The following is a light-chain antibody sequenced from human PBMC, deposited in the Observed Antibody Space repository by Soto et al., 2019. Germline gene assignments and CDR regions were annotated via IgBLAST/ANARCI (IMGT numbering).Light chain of an antibody. CDR2: KAS. J-gene: IGKJ2*01. V-gene: IGKV1-5*03. CDR3: QQSSSYPVT. Sequence: DIQMTQSPSTLSASVGDRVTITCRASQSISSGLAWYQQKPGKAPNLLIYKASNLESGVPSRFSGSGSGTEFTLTISSLQPDDFATYYCQQSSSYPVTFGQGTKLEIK. CDR1: QSISSG.